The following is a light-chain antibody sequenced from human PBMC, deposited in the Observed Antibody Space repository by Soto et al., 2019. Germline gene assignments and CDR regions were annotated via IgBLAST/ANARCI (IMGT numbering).Light chain of an antibody. Sequence: EIVLPQSPATLSLSPGERATLSCRASQSVSSYLAWYQQKPGQAPRLLIYDASNRATGIPARFSSSGSGTDFTLTISSLEPEDFAVYYCQQRSNWPPLTFGGGTKVEIK. CDR2: DAS. V-gene: IGKV3-11*01. J-gene: IGKJ4*01. CDR1: QSVSSY. CDR3: QQRSNWPPLT.